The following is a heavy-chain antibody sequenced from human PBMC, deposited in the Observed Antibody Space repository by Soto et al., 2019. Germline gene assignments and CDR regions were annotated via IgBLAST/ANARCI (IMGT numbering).Heavy chain of an antibody. Sequence: QVQLQESGPGLVKPSETLSLTCTVSGGSMTFYYWSWIRQPPGKGLEWIGDIYYSGSTNYNPSLKGRLTISVDTSKNQFSLKLSSVAVADTAVYYCARGGGDFPWVDTWGQGTLVTVSS. CDR3: ARGGGDFPWVDT. J-gene: IGHJ5*02. CDR1: GGSMTFYY. D-gene: IGHD2-21*02. V-gene: IGHV4-59*08. CDR2: IYYSGST.